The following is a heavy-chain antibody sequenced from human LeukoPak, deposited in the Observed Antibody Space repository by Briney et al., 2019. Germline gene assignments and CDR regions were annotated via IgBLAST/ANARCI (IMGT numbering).Heavy chain of an antibody. CDR1: GFTFSSYA. CDR2: ISGSGGST. V-gene: IGHV3-23*01. CDR3: AKAVGYCSSTSCYYFDY. D-gene: IGHD2-2*01. J-gene: IGHJ4*02. Sequence: PGGSLRLSCAASGFTFSSYAMSWVRQAPGKGLEWVSAISGSGGSTYYADSVKGRFTISRDNSKNTLYLQMNSLRAEDTAVYYCAKAVGYCSSTSCYYFDYGGQGPLVTVSS.